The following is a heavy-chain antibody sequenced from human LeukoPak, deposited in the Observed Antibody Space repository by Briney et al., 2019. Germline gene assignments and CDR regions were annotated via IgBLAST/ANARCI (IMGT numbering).Heavy chain of an antibody. D-gene: IGHD3-22*01. V-gene: IGHV4-39*01. Sequence: SETLSLTCTVSGGSISSSSYYWGWIRQPPGKGLEWIGSIYYSGSTYYNPSLKSRVTISVDTSKNQFSLKLSSVTAADTAVYYCARQRNYDDGFDYWGQGTLVTVSS. CDR2: IYYSGST. CDR3: ARQRNYDDGFDY. J-gene: IGHJ4*02. CDR1: GGSISSSSYY.